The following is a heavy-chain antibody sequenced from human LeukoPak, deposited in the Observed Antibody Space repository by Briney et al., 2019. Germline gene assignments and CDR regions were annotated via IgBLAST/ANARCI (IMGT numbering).Heavy chain of an antibody. V-gene: IGHV3-74*01. CDR2: INSDGSST. CDR3: ARVRAAAGTMGAFDI. CDR1: GFTFSSYW. J-gene: IGHJ3*02. Sequence: PGGSLRLSCAASGFTFSSYWMHWVRQAPGKGLVWVSRINSDGSSTSYADSVKGRFTISRDNAKNTVYLQMNSLRAEDTAVYYCARVRAAAGTMGAFDIWGQGTMVTVSS. D-gene: IGHD6-13*01.